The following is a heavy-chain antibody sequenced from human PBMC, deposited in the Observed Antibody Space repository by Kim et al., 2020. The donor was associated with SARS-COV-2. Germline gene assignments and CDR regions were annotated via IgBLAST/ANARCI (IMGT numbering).Heavy chain of an antibody. V-gene: IGHV3-49*03. D-gene: IGHD6-13*01. Sequence: GGSLRLSCTASGFTFGDYAMSWFRQAPGKGLEWVGVIRSKAYGGTTEYAASVKGRFTISRDDSKSIAYLQMNSLKTEDTAVYYCTRGVWAAAGHFDYWGQGTLVTVSS. J-gene: IGHJ4*02. CDR2: IRSKAYGGTT. CDR1: GFTFGDYA. CDR3: TRGVWAAAGHFDY.